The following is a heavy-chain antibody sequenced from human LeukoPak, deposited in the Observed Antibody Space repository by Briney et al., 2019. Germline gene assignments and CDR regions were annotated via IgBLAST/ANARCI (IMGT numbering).Heavy chain of an antibody. Sequence: PSETLSLTCAVYGGSFSGYYWSWLRQPPGRGLEWIGEINHSGSTNYNPSLKSRVTISVDTSKNQFSLKLSSVTAADTVVYYCARVVVDRDYYYGMDVWGQGTTVTVSS. CDR3: ARVVVDRDYYYGMDV. J-gene: IGHJ6*02. D-gene: IGHD2-15*01. V-gene: IGHV4-34*01. CDR1: GGSFSGYY. CDR2: INHSGST.